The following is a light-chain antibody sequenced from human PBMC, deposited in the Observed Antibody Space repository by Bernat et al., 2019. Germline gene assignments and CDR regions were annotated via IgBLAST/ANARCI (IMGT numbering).Light chain of an antibody. CDR1: QAIGIY. J-gene: IGKJ5*01. CDR3: QHLNNFPIT. CDR2: GAS. Sequence: DIQLTKSPPFLSASVGDRVTITCRASQAIGIYLDWYQQKPGKAPKLLIYGASTLQTGVPPRFSGSGSGTEFTLTISSLQPEDFATFYCQHLNNFPITVGQGTRLEIK. V-gene: IGKV1-9*01.